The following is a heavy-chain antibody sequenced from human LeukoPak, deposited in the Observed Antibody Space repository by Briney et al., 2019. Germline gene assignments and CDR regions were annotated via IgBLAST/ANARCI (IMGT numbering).Heavy chain of an antibody. D-gene: IGHD6-13*01. V-gene: IGHV4-34*01. CDR2: IDHSGST. J-gene: IGHJ2*01. Sequence: SETLSLTCAVYGGSLHGFYWSWIRQPPGKGLEWIGEIDHSGSTNYNPSLKSRVTMSVDTSKNQFSLKLSSVTAADTAMYYCARIVMYSIIPPYWYFDLWGRGTLVTVSS. CDR1: GGSLHGFY. CDR3: ARIVMYSIIPPYWYFDL.